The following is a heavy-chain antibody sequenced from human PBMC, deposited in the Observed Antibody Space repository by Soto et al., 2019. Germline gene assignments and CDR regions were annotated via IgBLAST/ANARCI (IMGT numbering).Heavy chain of an antibody. J-gene: IGHJ4*02. CDR3: ASASDYDILTGYDY. Sequence: PSETLSLTCTVSCGSISPYYWSWVRQPPGKGLEWIGEIYHSGSTNYNPSLKSRVTISVDKSKNQFSLKLSSVTAADTAVYYCASASDYDILTGYDYWGQGTLVTVSS. D-gene: IGHD3-9*01. CDR1: CGSISPYY. CDR2: IYHSGST. V-gene: IGHV4-4*02.